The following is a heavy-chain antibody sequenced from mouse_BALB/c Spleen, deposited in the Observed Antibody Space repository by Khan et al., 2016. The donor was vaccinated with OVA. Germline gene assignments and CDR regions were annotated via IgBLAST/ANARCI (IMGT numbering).Heavy chain of an antibody. CDR3: ARVYGGDFDY. J-gene: IGHJ2*01. CDR2: ISYSGNT. D-gene: IGHD1-1*01. Sequence: EVQLVESGPGLVKPSQSLSLTCTVTGYSITSDYAWNWIRQSPGNKLEWMGFISYSGNTNYNPSLKSRISITRDTSKNQFFLQLNSVTTEDTATYYCARVYGGDFDYWGQGTTLTVSS. V-gene: IGHV3-2*02. CDR1: GYSITSDYA.